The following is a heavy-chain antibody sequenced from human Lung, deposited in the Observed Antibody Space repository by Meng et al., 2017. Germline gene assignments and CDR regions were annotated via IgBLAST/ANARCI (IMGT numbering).Heavy chain of an antibody. Sequence: EVQLVESGGGLVKPRGSLRLSCAASEFTFSDYSMNWVRQAPGKGLEWVSFISNTGKYIYYADSVKGRFTISRDNAKNSLYLQINSLRAEDTAVYYCARGSYQPLLLSALDYWGQGTLVTVSS. CDR1: EFTFSDYS. CDR3: ARGSYQPLLLSALDY. V-gene: IGHV3-21*01. D-gene: IGHD2-15*01. CDR2: ISNTGKYI. J-gene: IGHJ4*02.